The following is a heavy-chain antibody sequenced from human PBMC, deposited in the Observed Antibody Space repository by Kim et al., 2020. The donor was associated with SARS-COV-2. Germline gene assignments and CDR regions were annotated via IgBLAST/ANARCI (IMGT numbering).Heavy chain of an antibody. V-gene: IGHV3-66*02. CDR1: GFTVSSNY. D-gene: IGHD2-15*01. J-gene: IGHJ6*02. CDR3: ARWGGSSSSGDYYYYGMDV. Sequence: GGSLRLSCAASGFTVSSNYMSWVRQAPGKGLEWVSVIYSGGSTYYADSVKGRFTISRDNSKNTLYLQMNSLRAEDTAMYYCARWGGSSSSGDYYYYGMDVWGQGTTVTVSS. CDR2: IYSGGST.